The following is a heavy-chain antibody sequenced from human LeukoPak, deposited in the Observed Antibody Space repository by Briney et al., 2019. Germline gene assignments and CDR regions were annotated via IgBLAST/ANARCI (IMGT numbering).Heavy chain of an antibody. CDR2: MNPNSGNT. Sequence: ASVKVSCKASGYTFTSYDINWVRQATGQGLEWMGWMNPNSGNTGYAQKFQGRVTMTRNTSISTAYMELSSLRSEDTAVYYCARGALYYDILTGYYNGMDVWGQGTTVTVSS. V-gene: IGHV1-8*01. D-gene: IGHD3-9*01. CDR3: ARGALYYDILTGYYNGMDV. J-gene: IGHJ6*02. CDR1: GYTFTSYD.